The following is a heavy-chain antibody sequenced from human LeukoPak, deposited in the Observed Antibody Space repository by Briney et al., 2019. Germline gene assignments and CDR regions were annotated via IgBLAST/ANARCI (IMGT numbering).Heavy chain of an antibody. J-gene: IGHJ5*02. CDR2: INYSGST. CDR3: ARASYDILTGYRTSYFDP. Sequence: PSETLSLTCTVSGGSISSSSYYWGWIRQPPGKGLEWIGSINYSGSTYYNPSLKSRVTISVDTSKNQFSLKLSSVTAADTAVYYCARASYDILTGYRTSYFDPWGQGTLVTVSS. V-gene: IGHV4-39*01. CDR1: GGSISSSSYY. D-gene: IGHD3-9*01.